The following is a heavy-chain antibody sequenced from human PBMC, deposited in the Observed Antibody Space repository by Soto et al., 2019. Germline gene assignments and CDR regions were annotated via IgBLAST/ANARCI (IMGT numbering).Heavy chain of an antibody. Sequence: ASVKVSCKASRYTFISHDINWVRQAPGQGLEWMGWMNPSSANTGYAQQLQGRISMTRNTSMNTAYMELNSLTSEDAAVYYCTRGQEVWWNAGPLGLCCFDVWGQGTTVTVSS. J-gene: IGHJ6*02. CDR2: MNPSSANT. CDR1: RYTFISHD. D-gene: IGHD3-16*01. V-gene: IGHV1-8*01. CDR3: TRGQEVWWNAGPLGLCCFDV.